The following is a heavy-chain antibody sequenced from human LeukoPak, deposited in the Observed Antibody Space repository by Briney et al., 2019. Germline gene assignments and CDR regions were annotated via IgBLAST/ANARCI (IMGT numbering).Heavy chain of an antibody. CDR2: TYYRSKWYN. J-gene: IGHJ5*02. V-gene: IGHV6-1*01. Sequence: SQTLSLTCAISGDSVSRNSAAWNWIRQSPSRGLEWLGSTYYRSKWYNDYAVSVESRITINPDTSKNQFSLQRNSVTPEDTAVYYCARADGDRDVYNFRLDPWGQGTLVTVSS. D-gene: IGHD5-24*01. CDR3: ARADGDRDVYNFRLDP. CDR1: GDSVSRNSAA.